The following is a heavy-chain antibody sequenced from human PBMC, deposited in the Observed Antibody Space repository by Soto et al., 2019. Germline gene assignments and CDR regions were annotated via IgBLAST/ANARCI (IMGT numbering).Heavy chain of an antibody. V-gene: IGHV3-30-3*01. CDR2: ISYDGSNK. D-gene: IGHD4-17*01. Sequence: QVQLVESGGGVVQPGRSLRLSCAASGFTFSSYAMHWVRQAPGKGLEWVAVISYDGSNKYYADSVQGRFTISRDNSKNTMYLQMNVLRAEDTDVYYCAKGVTTRGYIDDWGQGTLVTVSS. J-gene: IGHJ4*02. CDR1: GFTFSSYA. CDR3: AKGVTTRGYIDD.